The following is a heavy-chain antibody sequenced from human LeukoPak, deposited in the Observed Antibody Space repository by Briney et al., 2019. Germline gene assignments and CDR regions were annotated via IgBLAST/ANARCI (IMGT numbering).Heavy chain of an antibody. CDR1: GGSISSYY. V-gene: IGHV4-4*07. J-gene: IGHJ4*02. Sequence: SETLSLTCTVSGGSISSYYWSWIRQPAGKGLEWSGRIYTSGSTNYNPSLKSRITMAVDTSKNQFALKLSSVAAADTAVYYCAREWELLLDYWGQGTLVTVSS. D-gene: IGHD1-26*01. CDR2: IYTSGST. CDR3: AREWELLLDY.